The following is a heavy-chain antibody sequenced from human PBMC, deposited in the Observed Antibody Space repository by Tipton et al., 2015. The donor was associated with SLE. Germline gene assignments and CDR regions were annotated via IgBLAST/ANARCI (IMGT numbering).Heavy chain of an antibody. V-gene: IGHV4-34*01. Sequence: TLSLTCAVYGGSFSGYYWSWIRQPPGEGLEWIGSIYHSGSTYYNPSLKSRVTISVDTSKNQFSLKLSSVTAADTAVYYCARDQNEGGDFDYWGQGTLVTVAS. J-gene: IGHJ4*02. CDR1: GGSFSGYY. CDR2: IYHSGST. D-gene: IGHD2/OR15-2a*01. CDR3: ARDQNEGGDFDY.